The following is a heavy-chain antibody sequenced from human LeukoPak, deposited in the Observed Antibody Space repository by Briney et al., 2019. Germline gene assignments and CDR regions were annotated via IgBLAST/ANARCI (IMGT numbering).Heavy chain of an antibody. CDR3: ARVAGGSLPVAGAFDI. V-gene: IGHV4-4*02. CDR1: GGSISSSNW. J-gene: IGHJ3*02. CDR2: IYHSGST. D-gene: IGHD1-26*01. Sequence: PSGTLSLTCAVSGGSISSSNWWSWVRQPPGKGLEWIGEIYHSGSTNYNPSLKSRVTTSVDKSKNQFSLKLSSVTAADTAVYYCARVAGGSLPVAGAFDIWGQGTMVTVSS.